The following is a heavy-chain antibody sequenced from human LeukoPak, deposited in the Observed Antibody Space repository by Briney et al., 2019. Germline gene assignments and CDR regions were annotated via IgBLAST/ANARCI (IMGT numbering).Heavy chain of an antibody. CDR3: AGLYGGSYAY. D-gene: IGHD1-26*01. CDR1: GFTFSAYA. Sequence: GGSLRLSCEASGFTFSAYAMTWVRQAPGKGLEWVSTINDSGGTTFYADSVKGRFTISRDNSKNILFLQINSLRAEDTAMYYCAGLYGGSYAYWGQGILVTVSS. CDR2: INDSGGTT. J-gene: IGHJ4*02. V-gene: IGHV3-23*01.